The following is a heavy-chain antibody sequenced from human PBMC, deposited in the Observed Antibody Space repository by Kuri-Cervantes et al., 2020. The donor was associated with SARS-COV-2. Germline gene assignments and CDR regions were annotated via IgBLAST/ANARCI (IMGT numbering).Heavy chain of an antibody. J-gene: IGHJ4*02. V-gene: IGHV3-21*05. D-gene: IGHD1-20*01. CDR1: GFNFSRTD. Sequence: GESLKISCAASGFNFSRTDMHWVRQPPGRGLEWVSYISNSLTYINYADSVRGRFTISRANSKNSLYLQMSSLRADDTAVYFCARDPLSQITGDINYFDQWGQGTLVTVSS. CDR2: ISNSLTYI. CDR3: ARDPLSQITGDINYFDQ.